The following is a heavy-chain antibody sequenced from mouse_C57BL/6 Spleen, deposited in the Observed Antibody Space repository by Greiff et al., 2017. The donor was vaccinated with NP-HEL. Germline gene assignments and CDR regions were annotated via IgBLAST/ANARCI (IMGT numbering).Heavy chain of an antibody. CDR1: GFSLTSYG. Sequence: QVHVKQSGPGLVQPSQSLSITCTVSGFSLTSYGVHWDRQSPGKGLEWLGVIWRGGSTDYNAALMSRLSITKDNSKSQVFFKMNSLQADDTSIYYCAKKGDYSTLAYWGQGTLVTVSA. V-gene: IGHV2-5*01. D-gene: IGHD2-5*01. CDR2: IWRGGST. J-gene: IGHJ3*01. CDR3: AKKGDYSTLAY.